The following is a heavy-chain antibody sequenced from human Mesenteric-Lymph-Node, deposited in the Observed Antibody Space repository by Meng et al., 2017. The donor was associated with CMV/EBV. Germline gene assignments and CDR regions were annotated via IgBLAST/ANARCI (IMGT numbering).Heavy chain of an antibody. CDR3: ARGFYNYDSSGYYYFDH. J-gene: IGHJ4*02. D-gene: IGHD3-22*01. V-gene: IGHV4-34*01. CDR1: GGSFSGYY. Sequence: SETLSLTCAVYGGSFSGYYWSWIRQPPGKGLEWIGEINHSGSTNYNPSLKSRVTISVDTSKNQFSLRLSSVTAADTAVYYCARGFYNYDSSGYYYFDHWGQGTLVTVSS. CDR2: INHSGST.